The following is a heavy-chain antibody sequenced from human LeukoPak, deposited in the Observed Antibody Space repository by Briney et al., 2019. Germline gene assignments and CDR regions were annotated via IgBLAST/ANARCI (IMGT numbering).Heavy chain of an antibody. V-gene: IGHV4-59*01. Sequence: SETLSLTCTVSGGSISSYYWSWIRQPPGKGLDWVGFIYHNGRTDYNPSLKSRVTISADTSKNQFSLRLSSVTAADTAVYYCARVFRAAAVDYWGQGTLVTVSS. CDR1: GGSISSYY. D-gene: IGHD6-13*01. CDR2: IYHNGRT. CDR3: ARVFRAAAVDY. J-gene: IGHJ4*02.